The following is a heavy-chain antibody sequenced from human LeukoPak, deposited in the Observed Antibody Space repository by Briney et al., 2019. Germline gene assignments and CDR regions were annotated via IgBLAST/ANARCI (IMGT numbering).Heavy chain of an antibody. V-gene: IGHV4-31*03. CDR3: ARAIPGDSFVFDY. J-gene: IGHJ4*02. Sequence: SETLSLTCTVSGGSISSGGYYWNWIRQHPGKGLEWIGYIYYSGSTYYNPSLKSRVSLSVDTSKNQFSLKLSSVTAADTAVYYCARAIPGDSFVFDYWGQGTLVTVSS. CDR1: GGSISSGGYY. D-gene: IGHD4-17*01. CDR2: IYYSGST.